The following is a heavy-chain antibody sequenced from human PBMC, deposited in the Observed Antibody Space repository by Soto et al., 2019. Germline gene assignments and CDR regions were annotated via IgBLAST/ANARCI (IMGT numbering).Heavy chain of an antibody. V-gene: IGHV1-8*01. CDR1: GYTFTSYD. CDR3: ASERTRGFDP. Sequence: QVQLVQSGAEVKKPGASVKVSCKASGYTFTSYDINWVRQATGQGLEWMGWMNPNSGNTVYAQKYQGGVTMTRTTSISTAYMELSSLRSEDTAVYFCASERTRGFDPWGQGTLVTVSS. J-gene: IGHJ5*02. CDR2: MNPNSGNT.